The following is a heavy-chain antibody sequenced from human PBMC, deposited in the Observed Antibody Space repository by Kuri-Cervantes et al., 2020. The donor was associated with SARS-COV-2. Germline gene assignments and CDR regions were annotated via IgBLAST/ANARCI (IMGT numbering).Heavy chain of an antibody. J-gene: IGHJ3*02. CDR3: ASRRGYSYGIAVGDAFDI. Sequence: ASVKVSCKASGYRFTSNYMHWVRQAPGQGLEWMGIINPSGGSTSYAQKFQGRVTMTRDTSTSTVYMELSSLRSEDTAVYYCASRRGYSYGIAVGDAFDIWGQGTMVTVSS. CDR2: INPSGGST. D-gene: IGHD5-18*01. V-gene: IGHV1-46*01. CDR1: GYRFTSNY.